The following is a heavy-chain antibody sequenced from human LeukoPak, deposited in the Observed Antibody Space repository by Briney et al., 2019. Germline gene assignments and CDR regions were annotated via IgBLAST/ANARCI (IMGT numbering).Heavy chain of an antibody. CDR3: ARGLVLWFGEPNWFDP. Sequence: SGTLSLTCTVSGGSISSGSYYWSWIRQPAGKGLEWIGRIYTSGSTNYNPSLKSRVTISVDTSKNQFSLKLSSVTAADTAVYYCARGLVLWFGEPNWFDPWGQGTLVTVSS. CDR2: IYTSGST. CDR1: GGSISSGSYY. J-gene: IGHJ5*02. D-gene: IGHD3-10*01. V-gene: IGHV4-61*02.